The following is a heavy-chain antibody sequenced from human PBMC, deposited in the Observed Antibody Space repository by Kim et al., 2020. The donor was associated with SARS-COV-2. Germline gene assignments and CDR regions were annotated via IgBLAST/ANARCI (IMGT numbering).Heavy chain of an antibody. CDR3: AREDNYYDSSGAFDY. V-gene: IGHV1-3*01. D-gene: IGHD3-22*01. CDR1: GYTFTSYA. J-gene: IGHJ4*02. Sequence: ASVKVSCKASGYTFTSYAMHWVRQAPGQRLEWMGWINAGNGNTKYSQKFQGRVTITRDTSASTAYMELSSLRSEDTAVYYCAREDNYYDSSGAFDYWGQGTLVTVSS. CDR2: INAGNGNT.